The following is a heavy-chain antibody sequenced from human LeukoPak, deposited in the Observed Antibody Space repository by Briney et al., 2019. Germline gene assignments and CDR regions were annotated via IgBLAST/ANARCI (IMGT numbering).Heavy chain of an antibody. J-gene: IGHJ4*02. CDR1: GFTFSSYS. D-gene: IGHD4-11*01. Sequence: GGSLRLSCAASGFTFSSYSMNWVRQAPGKGLEWVSSISSSSSYIYYADSVKGRFTISGDNAKNSLYLQMNSLRAEDTAVYYCARAVTRYYFDYWGQGTLVTVSS. CDR3: ARAVTRYYFDY. CDR2: ISSSSSYI. V-gene: IGHV3-21*01.